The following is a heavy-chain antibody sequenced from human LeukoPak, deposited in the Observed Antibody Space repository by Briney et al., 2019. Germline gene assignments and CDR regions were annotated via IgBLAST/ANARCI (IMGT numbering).Heavy chain of an antibody. CDR3: ARYLAAGYFDL. D-gene: IGHD6-25*01. CDR1: GGSNSAYY. J-gene: IGHJ2*01. V-gene: IGHV4-59*08. Sequence: SETLSLTCSVSGGSNSAYYWSWIRQPPGKGLEWIGYIYYTGSTNYNPSLKSRLTISVDTSKNQFSLKLSSVTAADTAVYYCARYLAAGYFDLWGRGTLVTVSP. CDR2: IYYTGST.